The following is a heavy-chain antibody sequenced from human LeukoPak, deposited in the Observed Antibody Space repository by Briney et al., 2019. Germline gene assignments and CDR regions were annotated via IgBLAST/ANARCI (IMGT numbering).Heavy chain of an antibody. Sequence: GGSLRLSCAASGFAFSSYNMNWVRQAPGKGLEWISYIGSSGSPTHYADSVGGRFTISRDNAKNSLYLQMNSLRDKDTAVYFCARRPYSDTSGRLSDVWGQGTTVTVSS. J-gene: IGHJ6*02. CDR2: IGSSGSPT. V-gene: IGHV3-48*02. CDR1: GFAFSSYN. D-gene: IGHD3-22*01. CDR3: ARRPYSDTSGRLSDV.